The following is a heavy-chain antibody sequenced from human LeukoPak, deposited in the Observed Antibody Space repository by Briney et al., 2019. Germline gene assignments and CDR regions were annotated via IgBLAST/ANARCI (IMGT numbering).Heavy chain of an antibody. J-gene: IGHJ6*03. CDR3: ARQGGITIFGVVPDYYYMDV. CDR2: IYPGDSDT. D-gene: IGHD3-3*01. CDR1: GYSFTSYW. Sequence: GESLKISCQGSGYSFTSYWIGWVRPMPGKGLEWMGIIYPGDSDTRYSPSFQGQVTISADKSISTAYLQWSSLKASDTAMYYCARQGGITIFGVVPDYYYMDVWGKGTTVTVSS. V-gene: IGHV5-51*01.